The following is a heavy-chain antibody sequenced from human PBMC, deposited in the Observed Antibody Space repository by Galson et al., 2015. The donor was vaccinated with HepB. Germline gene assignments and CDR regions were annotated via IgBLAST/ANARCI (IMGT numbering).Heavy chain of an antibody. J-gene: IGHJ3*02. D-gene: IGHD5-18*01. CDR3: AKDLGYSYGHNDAFDI. Sequence: SLRLSCAASGFTFSSYAMSWVRQALGKGLEWVSAISGSGGSTYYADSVKGRFTISRDNSKNTLYLQMNSLRAEDTAVYYCAKDLGYSYGHNDAFDIWGQGTMVTVSS. CDR1: GFTFSSYA. V-gene: IGHV3-23*01. CDR2: ISGSGGST.